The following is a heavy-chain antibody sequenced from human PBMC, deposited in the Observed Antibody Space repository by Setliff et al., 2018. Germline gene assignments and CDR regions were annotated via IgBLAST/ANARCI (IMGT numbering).Heavy chain of an antibody. Sequence: PSETLSLTCTVSGSSFSSYSWSWIRQPPGKGLEWIGYKYYSGSTNSNPSLKSRVTISVDTSKNQLSLKLSSVTAADTAVYYCARWRVRGINWGFDCWGQGTLVTVSS. CDR1: GSSFSSYS. D-gene: IGHD7-27*01. CDR2: KYYSGST. V-gene: IGHV4-59*08. CDR3: ARWRVRGINWGFDC. J-gene: IGHJ4*02.